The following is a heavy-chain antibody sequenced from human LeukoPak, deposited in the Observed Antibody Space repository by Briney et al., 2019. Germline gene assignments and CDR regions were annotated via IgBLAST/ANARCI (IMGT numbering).Heavy chain of an antibody. D-gene: IGHD2-15*01. Sequence: SETLSLTCTVSGGSISSSSYYWGWIRQPPGKGLEWIVSIYYSGSTYYNPSLKSRVTISVDTSKNQFSLKLSSVTAADTAVYYCARHAVYCSGGSCRLTLFDYWGQGTLVTVSS. CDR3: ARHAVYCSGGSCRLTLFDY. V-gene: IGHV4-39*01. J-gene: IGHJ4*02. CDR1: GGSISSSSYY. CDR2: IYYSGST.